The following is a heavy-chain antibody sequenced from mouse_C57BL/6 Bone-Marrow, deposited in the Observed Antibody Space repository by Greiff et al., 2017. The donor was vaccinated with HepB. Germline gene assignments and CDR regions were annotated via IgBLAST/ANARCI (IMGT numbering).Heavy chain of an antibody. Sequence: VKLVESGGGLVQPGGSLKLSCAASGFTFSDYGMAWVRQAPRKGPEWVAFISNLAYSIYYADTVTGRFTISRENAKNTLYLEMSSLRSEDTAMYYCARHGGSTMITTWAMDYWGQGTSVTDSS. J-gene: IGHJ4*01. D-gene: IGHD2-4*01. CDR3: ARHGGSTMITTWAMDY. CDR1: GFTFSDYG. V-gene: IGHV5-15*01. CDR2: ISNLAYSI.